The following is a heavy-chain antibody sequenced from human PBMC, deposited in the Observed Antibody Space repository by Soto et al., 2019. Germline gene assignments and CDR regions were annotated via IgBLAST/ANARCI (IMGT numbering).Heavy chain of an antibody. CDR3: AGLHMITFGGHGYRAYGT. D-gene: IGHD3-16*01. J-gene: IGHJ3*01. Sequence: QVQLQESGPGLVRPSGTLSLTCDVSGDSISSFNWWSWVRQPPGKGLEWIGEMYHSGSTNYNPSVKSRVXXXVXXSNYQFYLGLTSVTAPATAVYYSAGLHMITFGGHGYRAYGTGGEGRMVTVAS. CDR2: MYHSGST. CDR1: GDSISSFNW. V-gene: IGHV4-4*02.